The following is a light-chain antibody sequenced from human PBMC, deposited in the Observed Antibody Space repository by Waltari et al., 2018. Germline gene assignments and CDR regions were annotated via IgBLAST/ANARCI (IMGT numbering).Light chain of an antibody. Sequence: VITQSPDTLSVSPGERVTLSCRSSQSLVLSDGNTCLNWFQQRPGQTPRHLIYKVSDRESGVPDRFSGSGSGTDFTLKISRVEAEDVGVYYCMQGSQWPYTFGQGTKLEIK. CDR3: MQGSQWPYT. J-gene: IGKJ2*01. CDR1: QSLVLSDGNTC. CDR2: KVS. V-gene: IGKV2-30*01.